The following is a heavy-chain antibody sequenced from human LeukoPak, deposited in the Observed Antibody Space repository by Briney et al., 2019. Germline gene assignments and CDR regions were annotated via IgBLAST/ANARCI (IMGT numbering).Heavy chain of an antibody. J-gene: IGHJ4*02. CDR2: INSDGSST. V-gene: IGHV3-74*01. CDR3: ARDPSQSVAGYFGY. CDR1: GFTFSSYW. D-gene: IGHD6-19*01. Sequence: GGSLRLSCAASGFTFSSYWMHWVRQAPGKGLVWVSRINSDGSSTSYADSVKGRFTISRDNAKHTLYLQMNSLRAEDTAVYYCARDPSQSVAGYFGYWGQGTLVTVSS.